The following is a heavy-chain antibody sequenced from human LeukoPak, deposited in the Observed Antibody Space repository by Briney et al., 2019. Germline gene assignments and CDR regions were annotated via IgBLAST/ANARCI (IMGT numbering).Heavy chain of an antibody. CDR3: ARVAPYGYVWGWRGFDP. Sequence: SETLSLTCAVYGGSFSGYYWSWVRQPPGKGLEWIGEINHSGSTNYNPSLKRRVTISVDTSKNQFSLKLSSVTAADSAVYYCARVAPYGYVWGWRGFDPWGQGTLVTVSS. CDR2: INHSGST. CDR1: GGSFSGYY. J-gene: IGHJ5*02. V-gene: IGHV4-34*01. D-gene: IGHD3-16*01.